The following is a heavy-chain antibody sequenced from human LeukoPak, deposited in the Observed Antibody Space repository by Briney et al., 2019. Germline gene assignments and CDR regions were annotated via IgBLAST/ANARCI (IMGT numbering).Heavy chain of an antibody. J-gene: IGHJ4*02. CDR3: ARGGDCWSGYLDLCDY. CDR1: GYTFTVYY. D-gene: IGHD3-3*01. V-gene: IGHV1-2*02. Sequence: ASVKVSCTASGYTFTVYYMHWVRQAPGQGLEWMGWINPNSGGTNYAQKFQGRVTMTRDTSISTAYMELSRLRSDDTAVYYCARGGDCWSGYLDLCDYWGQGTLVTVSS. CDR2: INPNSGGT.